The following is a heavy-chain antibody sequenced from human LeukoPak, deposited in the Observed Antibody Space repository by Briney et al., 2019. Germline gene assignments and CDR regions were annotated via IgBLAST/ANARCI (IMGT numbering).Heavy chain of an antibody. CDR3: ARDIFWSGSSNWFDP. CDR2: IYTSGST. V-gene: IGHV4-4*07. J-gene: IGHJ5*02. Sequence: AETLSLTCTVSGGSISSYYWSWIRQPAGKGLEWIGRIYTSGSTNYNPSLKSRVTMSVDTSKNQFSLKLSSVTAADTAVYYCARDIFWSGSSNWFDPWGQGTLVTVSS. D-gene: IGHD3-3*01. CDR1: GGSISSYY.